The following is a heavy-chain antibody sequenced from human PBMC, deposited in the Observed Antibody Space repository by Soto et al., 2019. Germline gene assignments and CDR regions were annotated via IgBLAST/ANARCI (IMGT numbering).Heavy chain of an antibody. CDR1: GYTFTSYG. V-gene: IGHV1-18*01. CDR3: ASSISVAGTFAFDI. J-gene: IGHJ3*02. Sequence: GASVKVSCKASGYTFTSYGISWVRQAPGQGLEWLGWISAYNGNTNYAQKLQGRVTMTTDTSTSTAYMELRSLRSDDTAVYYCASSISVAGTFAFDIWGQGKMVTVSS. D-gene: IGHD6-19*01. CDR2: ISAYNGNT.